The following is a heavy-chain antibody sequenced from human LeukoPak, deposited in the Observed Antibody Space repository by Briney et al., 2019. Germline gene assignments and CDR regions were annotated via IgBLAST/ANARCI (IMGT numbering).Heavy chain of an antibody. CDR1: GFTFSDYS. V-gene: IGHV3-21*06. D-gene: IGHD2-2*02. CDR2: ITSSSDNI. Sequence: GGSLRLSCVASGFTFSDYSMNWVRQAPGKGLEWVSYITSSSDNIYYADSVKGRFSISRDNAESSLYLQMNSLRAEDTAIYYCGRYGVVEVPDVISPFYYYYIDVWGKGTSVTVSS. J-gene: IGHJ6*03. CDR3: GRYGVVEVPDVISPFYYYYIDV.